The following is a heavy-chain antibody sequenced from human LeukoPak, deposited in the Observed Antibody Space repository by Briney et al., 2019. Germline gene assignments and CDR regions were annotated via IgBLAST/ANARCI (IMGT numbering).Heavy chain of an antibody. CDR2: IRYDGSNK. J-gene: IGHJ4*02. CDR1: GFTFSSYG. V-gene: IGHV3-30*02. Sequence: PGGSLRLSCAASGFTFSSYGMHWVRQAPGKGLEWVAFIRYDGSNKYYADSVKGRFTISRDNSKNTLYLQMNSLRAEDTAVYYCAKVLGIAAAGTQGTKRDYWGQGTLVTVSS. CDR3: AKVLGIAAAGTQGTKRDY. D-gene: IGHD6-13*01.